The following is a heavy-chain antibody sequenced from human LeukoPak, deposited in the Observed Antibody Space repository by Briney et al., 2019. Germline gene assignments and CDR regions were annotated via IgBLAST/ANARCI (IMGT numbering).Heavy chain of an antibody. Sequence: SETLSLTCTVSGGSISSYYWSWIRQPAGKGLEWIGRIYTSGSTNYNPSLKSRVTMSVDTSKNQFSLKLSSVTAADTAVYYCARAAITMSIPSFDPWGQGTLVTVSS. CDR3: ARAAITMSIPSFDP. V-gene: IGHV4-4*07. D-gene: IGHD3-10*02. J-gene: IGHJ5*02. CDR2: IYTSGST. CDR1: GGSISSYY.